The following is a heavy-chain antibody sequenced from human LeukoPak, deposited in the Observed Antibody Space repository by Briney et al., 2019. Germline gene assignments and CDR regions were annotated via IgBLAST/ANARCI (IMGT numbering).Heavy chain of an antibody. CDR3: ARAVSGRFDY. CDR1: GGSMSPYH. Sequence: SETLSLTCTVSGGSMSPYHWGWIRQPPGQGLEWTGYIYYSGSTNYNPSLNNRVTISVDTSKNQFSLRLSSVTAADTAIYYCARAVSGRFDYWGQGTLVTVSS. V-gene: IGHV4-59*08. D-gene: IGHD6-19*01. CDR2: IYYSGST. J-gene: IGHJ4*02.